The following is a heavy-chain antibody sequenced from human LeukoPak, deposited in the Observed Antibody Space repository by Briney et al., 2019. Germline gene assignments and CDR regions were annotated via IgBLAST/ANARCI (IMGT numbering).Heavy chain of an antibody. J-gene: IGHJ2*01. CDR3: ARVPIYDYGDYVKSSNWYFDL. Sequence: PSETLSLTCTVSGGSISSSSYYWGWIRQPPGKGLEWIGSIYYSGSTYYNPSLKSRVTISVDTSKNQFSLKLSSVTAADTAVYYCARVPIYDYGDYVKSSNWYFDLWGRGTLVTVSS. CDR2: IYYSGST. D-gene: IGHD4-17*01. CDR1: GGSISSSSYY. V-gene: IGHV4-39*07.